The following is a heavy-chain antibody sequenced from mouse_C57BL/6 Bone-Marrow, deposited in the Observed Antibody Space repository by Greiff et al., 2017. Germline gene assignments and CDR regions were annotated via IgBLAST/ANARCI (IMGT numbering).Heavy chain of an antibody. CDR1: GFTFSSYA. CDR2: ISSGGDYI. CDR3: TRERGYYYGSSSWFAY. Sequence: EVQVVESGEGLVKPGGSLKLSCAASGFTFSSYAMSWVRQTPEKRLEWVAYISSGGDYIYYADTVKGRFTISRDNARNTLYLQMSSLKSEDTAMYYCTRERGYYYGSSSWFAYWGQGTLVTVSA. V-gene: IGHV5-9-1*02. D-gene: IGHD1-1*01. J-gene: IGHJ3*01.